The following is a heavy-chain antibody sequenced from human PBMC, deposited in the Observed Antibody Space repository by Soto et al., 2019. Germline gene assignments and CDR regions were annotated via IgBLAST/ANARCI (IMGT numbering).Heavy chain of an antibody. CDR1: GGSVISGSYY. J-gene: IGHJ4*02. D-gene: IGHD4-17*01. V-gene: IGHV4-39*01. Sequence: SVTLSLTCTVAGGSVISGSYYWGWIRQPPGKGLEWIGSIYYSGSTFYNPSLKSRVTISVDTSKNQFSLKLSSVTAADTAVYYCETFYGPYVAYWGQGTLVTVPS. CDR2: IYYSGST. CDR3: ETFYGPYVAY.